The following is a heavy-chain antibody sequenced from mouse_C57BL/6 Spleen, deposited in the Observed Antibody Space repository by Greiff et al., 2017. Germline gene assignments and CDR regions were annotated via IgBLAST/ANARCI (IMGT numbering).Heavy chain of an antibody. CDR1: GFTFSSYA. CDR2: ISDGGSYT. Sequence: EVKLMESGGGLVKPGGSLKLSCAASGFTFSSYAMSWVRQTPEKRLEWVATISDGGSYTYYPDNVKGRFTISRDNAKNNLYLQMSHLKSEDTAMYYCARADGYLAWFAYWGQGTLVTVSA. V-gene: IGHV5-4*03. CDR3: ARADGYLAWFAY. D-gene: IGHD2-3*01. J-gene: IGHJ3*01.